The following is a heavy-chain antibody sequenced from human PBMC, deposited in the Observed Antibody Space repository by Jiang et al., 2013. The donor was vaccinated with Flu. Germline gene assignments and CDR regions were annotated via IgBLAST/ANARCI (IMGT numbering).Heavy chain of an antibody. J-gene: IGHJ4*02. CDR2: ISYSGST. CDR3: ARRDTTGTSYFDY. Sequence: LLKPSETLSLTCTVSGGSISSSSFYWGWIRQPPGKGLEWIGSISYSGSTYYNPPLKSRVTISVDTSKNQFSLKLSSVTAADTAVYYCARRDTTGTSYFDYWGQGTLVTVSS. D-gene: IGHD1-1*01. CDR1: GGSISSSSFY. V-gene: IGHV4-39*01.